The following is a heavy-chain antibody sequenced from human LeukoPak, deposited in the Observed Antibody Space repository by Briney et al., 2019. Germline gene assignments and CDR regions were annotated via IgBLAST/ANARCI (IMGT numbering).Heavy chain of an antibody. CDR2: INWNSGSI. J-gene: IGHJ4*02. CDR3: VKEKYYYEMSVKRRYFDY. Sequence: GGSLRLSCAASGFTFDDYAMHWVRQTPGKGLEWVSGINWNSGSIGYADSVKGRFTISRDNANNSLYLQMNSLRVEDTGFYYCVKEKYYYEMSVKRRYFDYWGQGTLVTVSS. D-gene: IGHD3-22*01. V-gene: IGHV3-9*01. CDR1: GFTFDDYA.